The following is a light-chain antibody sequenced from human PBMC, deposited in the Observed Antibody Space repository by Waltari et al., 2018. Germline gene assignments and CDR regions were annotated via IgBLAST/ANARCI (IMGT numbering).Light chain of an antibody. CDR3: QSYDSSLSVV. V-gene: IGLV1-40*01. CDR1: SSNIGAGYD. CDR2: GNS. Sequence: QSVLTQPPSVSGAPGQRVTISCTGSSSNIGAGYDVPWYQQLPGTATKLLIYGNSNRPSGVPDRFSGSKSGTSASLAITGLQAEDEADYYCQSYDSSLSVVFGGGTKLTVL. J-gene: IGLJ2*01.